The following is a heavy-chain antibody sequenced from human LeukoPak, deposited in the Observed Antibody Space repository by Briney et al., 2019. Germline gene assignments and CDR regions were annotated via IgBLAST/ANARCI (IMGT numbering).Heavy chain of an antibody. CDR2: IVVGSGNT. V-gene: IGHV1-58*02. Sequence: GTSVKVSCKASGFTFTSSAMQWVRPARGQRLEWIGWIVVGSGNTNYTQKFQERVTITWDMSTSTAYMELSSLRSEDTAVYYCAADQYDFWSGYYRGAFDIWGQGTMVTVSS. CDR3: AADQYDFWSGYYRGAFDI. D-gene: IGHD3-3*01. J-gene: IGHJ3*02. CDR1: GFTFTSSA.